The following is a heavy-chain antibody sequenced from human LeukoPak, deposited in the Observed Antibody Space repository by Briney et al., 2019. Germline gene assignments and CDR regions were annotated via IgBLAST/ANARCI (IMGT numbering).Heavy chain of an antibody. CDR2: ISSSSSTI. J-gene: IGHJ3*02. D-gene: IGHD3-10*02. CDR3: ARGSVVRRLFGVAGGGNDAFDI. V-gene: IGHV3-48*01. CDR1: GFTFSSYS. Sequence: GGSLRLSCAASGFTFSSYSMNWVRQAPGKGLEWVSYISSSSSTIYYADSVKGRFTISRDNAKNSLYLQMNSLRAEDTAVYYCARGSVVRRLFGVAGGGNDAFDIWGQGTMVTVSS.